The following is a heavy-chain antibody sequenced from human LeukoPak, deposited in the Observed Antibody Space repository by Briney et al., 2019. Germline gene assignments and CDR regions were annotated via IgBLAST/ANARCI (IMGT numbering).Heavy chain of an antibody. V-gene: IGHV3-48*04. CDR2: ISSSGSTI. CDR1: GFTFSSYG. J-gene: IGHJ6*04. Sequence: PGGSLRLSCAASGFTFSSYGMTWVRRAPGKGLEWVSYISSSGSTIYYADSVKGRFTISRDNAKNSLYLQMNSLRAEDTAVYYCAELGITMIGGVWGKGTTVTISS. D-gene: IGHD3-10*02. CDR3: AELGITMIGGV.